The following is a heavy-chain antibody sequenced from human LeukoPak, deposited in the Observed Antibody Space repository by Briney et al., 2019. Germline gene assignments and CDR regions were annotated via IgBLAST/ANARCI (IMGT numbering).Heavy chain of an antibody. J-gene: IGHJ4*02. V-gene: IGHV1-69*13. CDR1: GGTFSSYA. CDR3: ARSPVRGVIITNY. Sequence: ASVKVSCKASGGTFSSYAISWVRQAPGQGLEWMGGIIPIFGTANYAQKFQGRVTITADESTSTAYMELSSLRSDDTAVYYCARSPVRGVIITNYWGQGTLVTVSS. CDR2: IIPIFGTA. D-gene: IGHD3-10*02.